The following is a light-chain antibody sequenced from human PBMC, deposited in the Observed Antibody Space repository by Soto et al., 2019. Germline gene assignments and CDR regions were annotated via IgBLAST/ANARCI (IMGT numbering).Light chain of an antibody. J-gene: IGKJ1*01. CDR1: QSISSW. Sequence: DIQMIQSPSTLSASVGHRVTITCRASQSISSWLAWYQQKPGKAPKLLIYKASSLESGVPSRFSGSGSGTEFTLTIISLQPDDFATYYCQQYNSYSGTSGQGSKVDIK. V-gene: IGKV1-5*03. CDR2: KAS. CDR3: QQYNSYSGT.